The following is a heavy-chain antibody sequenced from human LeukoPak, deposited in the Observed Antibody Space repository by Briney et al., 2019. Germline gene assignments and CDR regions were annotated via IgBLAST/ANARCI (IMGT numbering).Heavy chain of an antibody. V-gene: IGHV4-34*01. CDR1: GGSFSGYY. J-gene: IGHJ4*02. Sequence: PSETLSLTCAVYGGSFSGYYWSWIRPPPGKGLEWIGEINHSGSTNYNPSLKSRVTISVDTSKNQFSLKLSSVTAAGTAVYYCARARSQYSGYDYKSWGQGTLVTVSS. D-gene: IGHD5-12*01. CDR2: INHSGST. CDR3: ARARSQYSGYDYKS.